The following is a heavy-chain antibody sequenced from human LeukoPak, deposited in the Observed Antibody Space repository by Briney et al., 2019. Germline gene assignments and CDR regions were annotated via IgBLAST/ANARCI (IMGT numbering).Heavy chain of an antibody. D-gene: IGHD2/OR15-2a*01. CDR3: ARLPFEYPNDY. CDR2: ILAGGGSK. J-gene: IGHJ4*02. Sequence: GGSLRLSCAASGFTFSNFAMAWVRQTPGKGLEWVSGILAGGGSKYYADSVRGRFTISRDNSRDTLYLQMNSLRADDTAVYYCARLPFEYPNDYWGQGTLVTVSS. CDR1: GFTFSNFA. V-gene: IGHV3-23*01.